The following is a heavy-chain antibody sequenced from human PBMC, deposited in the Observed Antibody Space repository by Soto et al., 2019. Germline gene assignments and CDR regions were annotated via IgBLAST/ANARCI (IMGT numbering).Heavy chain of an antibody. CDR3: ARETEYSSLALHGAFDI. CDR1: GGSISSGGYY. J-gene: IGHJ3*02. D-gene: IGHD6-6*01. Sequence: QVQLQESGPGLVKPSQTLSLTCTVSGGSISSGGYYWSWIRQHPGKGLEWIGYIYYSGSTYYNPSLKSRVTITVDTSKNQFSLKLSSVTAADTAVYYCARETEYSSLALHGAFDIWGQGTMVTVSS. V-gene: IGHV4-31*03. CDR2: IYYSGST.